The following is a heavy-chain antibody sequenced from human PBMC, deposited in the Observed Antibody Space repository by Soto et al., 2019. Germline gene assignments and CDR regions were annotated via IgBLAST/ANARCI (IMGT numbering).Heavy chain of an antibody. D-gene: IGHD6-13*01. CDR2: IYTSGST. Sequence: KTSETLSLTCTVSGGSISSYYWSWIRQPAGKGLEWIGRIYTSGSTNYNPSLKSRVTMSVDTSKNQFSLKLSSVTAADTAVYYCARDGSNRVALAAAEYYYYYGMDVWGQGTTVTVSS. J-gene: IGHJ6*02. CDR1: GGSISSYY. V-gene: IGHV4-4*07. CDR3: ARDGSNRVALAAAEYYYYYGMDV.